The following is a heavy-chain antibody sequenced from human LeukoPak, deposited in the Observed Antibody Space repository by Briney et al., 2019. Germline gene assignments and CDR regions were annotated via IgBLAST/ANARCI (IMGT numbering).Heavy chain of an antibody. CDR1: GGSFSGYY. CDR2: INHSGST. D-gene: IGHD6-13*01. CDR3: ARGGVAAAALYNWFDP. Sequence: SETLSLTCAVYGGSFSGYYWSWIRQPPGKGLEWIGEINHSGSTNYNPSLKSRVTISVGTSKNQFSLKLSSVTAADTAVYYCARGGVAAAALYNWFDPWGQGTLVTVSS. J-gene: IGHJ5*02. V-gene: IGHV4-34*01.